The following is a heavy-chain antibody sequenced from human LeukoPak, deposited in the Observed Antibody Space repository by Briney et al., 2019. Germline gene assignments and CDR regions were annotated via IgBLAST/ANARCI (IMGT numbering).Heavy chain of an antibody. D-gene: IGHD3-10*01. CDR2: IYYSGST. Sequence: PSETLSLACTVSGVSISSGGYYWSWIRQHPGKGLEWIGYIYYSGSTYYNPSLKSRVTISVDTSKNQFSLKLSSVTAADTAVYYCATRRWFGEYHAFDIWGQGTMVTVSS. J-gene: IGHJ3*02. CDR1: GVSISSGGYY. CDR3: ATRRWFGEYHAFDI. V-gene: IGHV4-31*03.